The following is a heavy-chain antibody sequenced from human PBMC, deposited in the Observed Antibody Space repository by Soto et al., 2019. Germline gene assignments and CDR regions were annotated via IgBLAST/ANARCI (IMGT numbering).Heavy chain of an antibody. CDR2: IYPGDSDS. Sequence: PGESLKISCKGSGYTFSSRWIGWVRQMPGKGLEWMGIIYPGDSDSRYSPSFQGQVTMSADKSISTAYLQWSSLTASDTAMYYCARPFKGSGSCGAFDIWGQGTMVTVSS. J-gene: IGHJ3*02. CDR1: GYTFSSRW. CDR3: ARPFKGSGSCGAFDI. V-gene: IGHV5-51*01. D-gene: IGHD3-10*01.